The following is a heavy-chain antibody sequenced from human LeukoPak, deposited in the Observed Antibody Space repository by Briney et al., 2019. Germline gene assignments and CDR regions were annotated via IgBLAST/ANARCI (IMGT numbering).Heavy chain of an antibody. D-gene: IGHD1-1*01. Sequence: PSETLSLTCTVSGDSINNYYWSWIRQPPGKGLEWIGYIYYIGTTKFNPSLKSRVTISLDTSRNQFSLKLSSVTAADTAVYYCARRMESADYWGQGTLVTVSS. CDR1: GDSINNYY. CDR2: IYYIGTT. J-gene: IGHJ4*02. V-gene: IGHV4-59*08. CDR3: ARRMESADY.